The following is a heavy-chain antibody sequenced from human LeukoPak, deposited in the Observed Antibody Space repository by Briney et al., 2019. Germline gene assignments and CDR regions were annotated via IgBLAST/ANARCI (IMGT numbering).Heavy chain of an antibody. J-gene: IGHJ3*01. Sequence: GGSLRLSCAASGFTFSSYWMSWVRQAPGKGLEWVANIKQDGSEKYYVDSVKGRFTISRDTSRNTLFLQMNSLRVEDSAMYYCVKRLTLGDLSIKGAFALWGQGTMVTVAS. CDR3: VKRLTLGDLSIKGAFAL. V-gene: IGHV3-7*03. CDR1: GFTFSSYW. D-gene: IGHD3-16*02. CDR2: IKQDGSEK.